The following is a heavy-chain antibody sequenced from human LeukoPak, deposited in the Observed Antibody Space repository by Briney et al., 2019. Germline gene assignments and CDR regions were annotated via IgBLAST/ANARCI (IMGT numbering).Heavy chain of an antibody. CDR1: GYSISSGYY. D-gene: IGHD3-22*01. J-gene: IGHJ4*02. V-gene: IGHV4-38-2*01. CDR3: ASPPTYYYDSSGYYFDY. Sequence: SETLSLTCAVSGYSISSGYYWGWIRQPPGKGLEWIGSIYHSGSTYYNPSLKSRVTISVDTSKNQFSLKLSSVTAADTAVYYCASPPTYYYDSSGYYFDYWGQGTLVTVSS. CDR2: IYHSGST.